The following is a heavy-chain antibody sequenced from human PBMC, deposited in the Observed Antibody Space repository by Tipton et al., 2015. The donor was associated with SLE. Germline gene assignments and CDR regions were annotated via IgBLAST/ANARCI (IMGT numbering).Heavy chain of an antibody. V-gene: IGHV4-34*01. J-gene: IGHJ5*02. CDR1: GGSFSGYY. Sequence: TLSLTCAVYGGSFSGYYWSWIRQPPGKGLEWIGEINHSGSTNYNPSLKSRVTISVDTSKNQFSLKLSSVTAADTAVYYCAKVTVFGVAIFGYNWFDPWGQGTLVTVAS. CDR3: AKVTVFGVAIFGYNWFDP. CDR2: INHSGST. D-gene: IGHD3-3*01.